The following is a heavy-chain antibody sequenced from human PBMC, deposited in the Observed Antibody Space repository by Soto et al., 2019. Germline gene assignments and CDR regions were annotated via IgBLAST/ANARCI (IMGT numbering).Heavy chain of an antibody. Sequence: QVQLQESGPGLVKPSETLSLTCTVSGGSISSYYWSWIRQPPGKGLEWIGYIYYSGSTNYNPSLKSRVTISVDTSKNQFSLKLSSVTAADTAVYYCARLLYDSRGYYYFDYWGQGTLVTVSS. CDR2: IYYSGST. V-gene: IGHV4-59*01. CDR1: GGSISSYY. D-gene: IGHD3-22*01. CDR3: ARLLYDSRGYYYFDY. J-gene: IGHJ4*02.